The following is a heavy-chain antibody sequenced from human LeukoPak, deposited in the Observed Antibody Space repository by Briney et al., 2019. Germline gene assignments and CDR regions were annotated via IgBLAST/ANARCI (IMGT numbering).Heavy chain of an antibody. V-gene: IGHV3-69-1*01. CDR2: ISSGSTI. CDR1: GFTFSDYY. D-gene: IGHD2-15*01. CDR3: ARAVVPLVVAATYYYYYMDV. J-gene: IGHJ6*03. Sequence: GGSLRLSCAASGFTFSDYYMSWIRQAPGKGLEWLSYISSGSTIYYADSVKGRFTISRDNAKNSLYLQMNSLRAEDTAVYYCARAVVPLVVAATYYYYYMDVWGKGTTVTVSS.